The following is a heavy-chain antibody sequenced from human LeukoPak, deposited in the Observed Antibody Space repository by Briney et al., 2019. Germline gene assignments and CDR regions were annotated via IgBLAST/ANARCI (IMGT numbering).Heavy chain of an antibody. J-gene: IGHJ6*03. CDR3: ARAGGYYYYYMDV. V-gene: IGHV3-66*02. Sequence: GGSLRLSCAASGFAVGSNYMGWVRQAPGKGLEWVSVINSGGSTYYADSVKGRFTISRDNSKNTLYLQVNSLRGEDTAVYYCARAGGYYYYYMDVWGKGTTVTVSS. CDR2: INSGGST. D-gene: IGHD2-15*01. CDR1: GFAVGSNY.